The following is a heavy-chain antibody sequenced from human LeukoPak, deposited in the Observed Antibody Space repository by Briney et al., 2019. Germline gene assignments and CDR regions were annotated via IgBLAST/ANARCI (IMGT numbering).Heavy chain of an antibody. CDR2: VYYGRTT. Sequence: PSETLSLTCAVSGGSISSGGDSWSWIRQSPGKGLEWIGSVYYGRTTYYNPSLNSRVTISVVTSKNQFSLQLNSVTAADTAVYYCVRHDGRGGATMGALDSWGQGSLVTVTS. V-gene: IGHV4-39*01. J-gene: IGHJ4*02. CDR3: VRHDGRGGATMGALDS. CDR1: GGSISSGGDS. D-gene: IGHD5-12*01.